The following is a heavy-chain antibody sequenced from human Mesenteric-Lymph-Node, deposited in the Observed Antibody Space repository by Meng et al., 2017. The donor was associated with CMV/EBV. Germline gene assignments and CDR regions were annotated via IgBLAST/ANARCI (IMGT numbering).Heavy chain of an antibody. CDR2: ISTGGSII. J-gene: IGHJ6*02. CDR1: GFTLRNYE. CDR3: ARKANYYYYVMDV. Sequence: GESLKISCAASGFTLRNYEMNWVRQAPGKGLEWVSYISTGGSIIYHADSVKGRFTISRDNAKNSLYLQMNSLRADDTAVYFCARKANYYYYVMDVWGQGTTVTVSS. V-gene: IGHV3-48*03.